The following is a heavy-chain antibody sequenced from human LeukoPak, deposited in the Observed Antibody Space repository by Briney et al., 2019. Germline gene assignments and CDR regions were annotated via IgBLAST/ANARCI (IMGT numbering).Heavy chain of an antibody. J-gene: IGHJ6*02. CDR3: ATDGGVVPAAIRSAYYYYGMDV. D-gene: IGHD2-2*02. CDR2: FDPEDGET. Sequence: ASVKVSCKVSGYTLTELSMHWVRQAPGKGLEWMGGFDPEDGETIYAQKFQGRVTMTEDTSTDTAYMELSSLRSEDTAVYYCATDGGVVPAAIRSAYYYYGMDVWGQGTTVTVSS. V-gene: IGHV1-24*01. CDR1: GYTLTELS.